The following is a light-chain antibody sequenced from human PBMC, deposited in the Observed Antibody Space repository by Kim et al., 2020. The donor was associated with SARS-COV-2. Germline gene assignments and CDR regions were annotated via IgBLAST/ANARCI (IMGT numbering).Light chain of an antibody. CDR3: CSYTGDYTLGV. V-gene: IGLV2-11*01. CDR2: DVT. CDR1: SSDVGGYDF. J-gene: IGLJ3*02. Sequence: QSALTQPRSVSGSLGQSVTISCTGTSSDVGGYDFVSWYQHHPGRAPKLIIFDVTKRPSWVPDRFSGSKSGNTASVAISGLLSEDEADYYCCSYTGDYTLGVFGGGTQLTVL.